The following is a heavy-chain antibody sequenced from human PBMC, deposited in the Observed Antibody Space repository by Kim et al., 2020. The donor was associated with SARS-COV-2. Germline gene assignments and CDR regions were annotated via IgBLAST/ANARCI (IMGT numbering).Heavy chain of an antibody. D-gene: IGHD3-9*01. Sequence: SETLSLTCTVSGGSISSGDYYWSWIRQPPGKGLEWIGYIYYSGSTYYNPSLKSRVTISVDTSKNQFSLKLSSVTAADTAVYYCARAPKEGWLLFLVGAFDIGGQGTMVTVSS. CDR3: ARAPKEGWLLFLVGAFDI. J-gene: IGHJ3*02. CDR2: IYYSGST. V-gene: IGHV4-30-4*01. CDR1: GGSISSGDYY.